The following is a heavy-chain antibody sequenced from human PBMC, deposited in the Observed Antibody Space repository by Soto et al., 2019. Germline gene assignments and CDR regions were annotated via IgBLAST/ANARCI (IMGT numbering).Heavy chain of an antibody. J-gene: IGHJ4*02. V-gene: IGHV3-15*07. CDR1: GFTFSNAW. CDR3: TTEIVATIFFDY. CDR2: IKSKTDGGTT. Sequence: EVQLVESGGGLVKPGGSLRLSCAASGFTFSNAWMNWVRQAPGKGLEWVGRIKSKTDGGTTDYAAPVKGRFTISRDDLKITLYLQMNSMKTEDTAVYYCTTEIVATIFFDYWGQGTLVTVSS. D-gene: IGHD5-12*01.